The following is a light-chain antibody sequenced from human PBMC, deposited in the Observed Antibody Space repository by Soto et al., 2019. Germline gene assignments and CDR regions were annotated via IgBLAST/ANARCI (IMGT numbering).Light chain of an antibody. CDR3: SQRSNRPGT. V-gene: IGKV3D-20*02. CDR2: GAT. Sequence: IVLTQSPATLSLSPGESAPLSCRASQSVSSSYSAWYQKQPGQASRLLIYGATSRATGLPDRFSGSGAATVFTLTSSREPPDYAVDYCSQRSNRPGTFGQGTKVDIK. CDR1: QSVSSSY. J-gene: IGKJ1*01.